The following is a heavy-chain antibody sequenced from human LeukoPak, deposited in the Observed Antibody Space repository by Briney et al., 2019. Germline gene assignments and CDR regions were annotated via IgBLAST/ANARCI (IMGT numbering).Heavy chain of an antibody. Sequence: SETLSLTCSVSGGSIRSTTYYWGWIRQPPGKRLEWIASIYYSGNTYYSPSLMSRVTISVDTSKNQFSLKLASVTAADTAIYYCAKGAGGFSYYNWFDPWGQGTLVTVSS. D-gene: IGHD5-18*01. J-gene: IGHJ5*02. V-gene: IGHV4-39*07. CDR1: GGSIRSTTYY. CDR2: IYYSGNT. CDR3: AKGAGGFSYYNWFDP.